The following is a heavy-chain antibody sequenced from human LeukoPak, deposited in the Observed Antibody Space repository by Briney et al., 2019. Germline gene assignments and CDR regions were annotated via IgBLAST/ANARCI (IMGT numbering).Heavy chain of an antibody. Sequence: PGGSLRLSCAASGFTFSSYAMSWVRQAPGKGLEWVSAISGSGGSTYYADSVKGRFTISRDNSKDTLYLQMNSLRAEDTAVYYCAKGSCSSTSCYLWVYYFDYWGQGTLVTVSS. D-gene: IGHD2-2*01. CDR2: ISGSGGST. V-gene: IGHV3-23*01. CDR1: GFTFSSYA. CDR3: AKGSCSSTSCYLWVYYFDY. J-gene: IGHJ4*02.